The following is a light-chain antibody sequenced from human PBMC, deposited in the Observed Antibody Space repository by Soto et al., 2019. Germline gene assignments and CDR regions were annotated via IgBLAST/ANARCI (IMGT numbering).Light chain of an antibody. V-gene: IGKV3-20*01. CDR1: QSVSSSY. CDR2: ASS. J-gene: IGKJ1*01. CDR3: QQYGDSSWT. Sequence: EIVLTQSPGTLSSSPGERATLSCRASQSVSSSYLAWYQHKPGQAPRLLIYASSSRATGIPDRFGSSGSGTDFTLTISRLEPEDFAVYYCQQYGDSSWTFGQGTKV.